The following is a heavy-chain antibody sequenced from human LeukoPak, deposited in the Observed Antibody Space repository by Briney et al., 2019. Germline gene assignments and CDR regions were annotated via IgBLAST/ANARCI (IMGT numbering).Heavy chain of an antibody. D-gene: IGHD1-1*01. CDR3: ARGPNTNWSGLDF. J-gene: IGHJ4*02. CDR2: ISPTGSTT. Sequence: GGSLRLSCTASGFSFSGHWMHWARQLPGKGLVWVSRISPTGSTTSYADSVEGRFTVSRDNAKNTLYLQVNNLRAEDTAVYYCARGPNTNWSGLDFWGQGTLLTVSS. CDR1: GFSFSGHW. V-gene: IGHV3-74*01.